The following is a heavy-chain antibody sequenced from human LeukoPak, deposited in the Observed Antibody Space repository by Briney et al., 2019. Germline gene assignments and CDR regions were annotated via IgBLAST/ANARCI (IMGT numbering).Heavy chain of an antibody. CDR1: GGSFSGYY. J-gene: IGHJ5*02. Sequence: SETLSHTCAVYGGSFSGYYWSWIRQPPGKGLEWIGEINHSGSTNYNPSLKSRVTISVDTSKNQFSLKLSSVTAADTAVYYCARGLTYYYDSSGYRLRWFDPWGQGTLVTVSS. V-gene: IGHV4-34*01. CDR3: ARGLTYYYDSSGYRLRWFDP. D-gene: IGHD3-22*01. CDR2: INHSGST.